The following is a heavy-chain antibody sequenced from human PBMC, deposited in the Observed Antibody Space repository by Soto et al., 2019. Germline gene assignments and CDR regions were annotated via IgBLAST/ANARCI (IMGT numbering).Heavy chain of an antibody. D-gene: IGHD3-22*01. Sequence: LSLTCTVSGASINSGDYYWSWIRQPPGKGLEWIGYIYYSGSIYHNPSLKSRVIISVDMPKNQFSLKLSSVTAADTAVYYCATVPTYYYDGSGYANAFDVWGQGTMVTVSS. CDR3: ATVPTYYYDGSGYANAFDV. J-gene: IGHJ3*01. CDR2: IYYSGSI. V-gene: IGHV4-30-4*01. CDR1: GASINSGDYY.